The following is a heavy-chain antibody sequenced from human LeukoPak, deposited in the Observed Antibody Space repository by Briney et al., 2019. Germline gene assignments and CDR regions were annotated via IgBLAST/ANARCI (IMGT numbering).Heavy chain of an antibody. Sequence: GGSLRLSCAASGFTFSSYWMSWVRQAPGKGLEWVASIKEDGSNKHYVDSVKGRFTISRDNAKNSLCLQMNSLRAEDTAVYYCARVPASSPGDAFDIWGQGAMVTVSS. J-gene: IGHJ3*02. D-gene: IGHD6-13*01. CDR2: IKEDGSNK. CDR3: ARVPASSPGDAFDI. V-gene: IGHV3-7*01. CDR1: GFTFSSYW.